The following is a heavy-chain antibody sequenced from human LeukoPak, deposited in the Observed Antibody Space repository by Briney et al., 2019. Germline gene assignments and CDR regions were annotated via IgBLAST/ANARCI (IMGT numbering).Heavy chain of an antibody. Sequence: GGSLRLSCAASGFTFSSYSMSSSSTIYYADSVKGRFTISRDKAKNSLYLQMNSLRAEDTAVYYCASRHDYGDSDYWGQGTLVTVSS. CDR2: SSSTI. J-gene: IGHJ4*02. V-gene: IGHV3-48*01. CDR3: ASRHDYGDSDY. CDR1: GFTFSSYS. D-gene: IGHD4-17*01.